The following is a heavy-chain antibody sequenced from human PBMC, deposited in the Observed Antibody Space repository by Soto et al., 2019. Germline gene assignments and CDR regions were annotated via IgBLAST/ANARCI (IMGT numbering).Heavy chain of an antibody. J-gene: IGHJ5*02. Sequence: QVQLVQSGAEVRLPGSSVKVSCKASGGTFSTYSINWVRQAPGQGLEWMGGIIPLFGTTNYAQKFKGRVTICADESTSTAYMELSSLRAEDAAVYYCARGAIHGSSWYFWFDPWGQGTLVTVSS. CDR2: IIPLFGTT. D-gene: IGHD6-13*01. CDR3: ARGAIHGSSWYFWFDP. CDR1: GGTFSTYS. V-gene: IGHV1-69*01.